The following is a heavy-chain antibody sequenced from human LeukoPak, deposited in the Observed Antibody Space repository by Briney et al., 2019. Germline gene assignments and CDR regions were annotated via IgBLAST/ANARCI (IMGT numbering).Heavy chain of an antibody. CDR2: IGFDGSNK. Sequence: PGGSLRLSCAASGFTFSNYGMHWVRQAPGKGLEWVAFIGFDGSNKYYADSVKGRFTISRDNSKNTLYLQMNSLRAEDTAVYYCASTEVADDAFDIWGQGTMVTVSS. J-gene: IGHJ3*02. D-gene: IGHD2-15*01. CDR1: GFTFSNYG. CDR3: ASTEVADDAFDI. V-gene: IGHV3-30*02.